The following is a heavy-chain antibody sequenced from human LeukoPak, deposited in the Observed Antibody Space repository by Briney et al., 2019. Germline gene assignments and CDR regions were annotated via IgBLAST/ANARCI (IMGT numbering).Heavy chain of an antibody. V-gene: IGHV1-2*02. D-gene: IGHD2-2*01. CDR1: GYTFTGYY. CDR3: ARQNGGVVVPAAISWSRFTGGDAFDI. J-gene: IGHJ3*02. CDR2: INPNSGGT. Sequence: ASVKVSCKASGYTFTGYYMHWVRQAPGQGLEWMGWINPNSGGTNYAQKFQGRVTMTRDASTSTAYMELSSQRSEDIDVYYCARQNGGVVVPAAISWSRFTGGDAFDIWGQGTMVTVSS.